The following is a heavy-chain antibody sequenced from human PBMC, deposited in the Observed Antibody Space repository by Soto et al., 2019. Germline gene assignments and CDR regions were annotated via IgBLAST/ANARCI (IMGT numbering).Heavy chain of an antibody. Sequence: ASVKVSCKVSGYTLTELSMHWVRQAPGKGLEWMGGFDPEDGETIYAQKFQGRVTMTEDTSTDTAYMELSSLRSEDTAVYYCATNIVVVPAAMSVFRGLVSWGQGTLVTVSS. CDR2: FDPEDGET. D-gene: IGHD2-2*01. J-gene: IGHJ5*02. CDR3: ATNIVVVPAAMSVFRGLVS. CDR1: GYTLTELS. V-gene: IGHV1-24*01.